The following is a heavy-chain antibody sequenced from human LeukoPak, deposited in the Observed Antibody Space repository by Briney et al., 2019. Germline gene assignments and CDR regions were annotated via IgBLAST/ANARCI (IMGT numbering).Heavy chain of an antibody. V-gene: IGHV4-61*02. CDR1: SGSISSGSYY. Sequence: SETLSLTCTVSSGSISSGSYYWNWIRQPAGKGLEWIGRIYTSGSTNYNPSLKSRVTISVDTSKNQFSLKLSSVTAADTAMYYCARESDYSSSLWGDALDIWGQGTMVTVSS. D-gene: IGHD6-6*01. CDR2: IYTSGST. CDR3: ARESDYSSSLWGDALDI. J-gene: IGHJ3*02.